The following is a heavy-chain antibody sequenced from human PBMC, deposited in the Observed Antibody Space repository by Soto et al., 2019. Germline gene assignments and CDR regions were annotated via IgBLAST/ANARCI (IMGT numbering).Heavy chain of an antibody. CDR3: ARVPIAAAGTFDY. CDR1: GGSISSGDYY. D-gene: IGHD6-13*01. Sequence: PSETLSLTCPVSGGSISSGDYYWSWIRQPPGRGLEWIGYIYYSGSTYYNPSLKSRVTISVDTSRNQFSLKLSSVTAADTAVYYCARVPIAAAGTFDYWGQGTLVTVSS. J-gene: IGHJ4*02. V-gene: IGHV4-30-4*01. CDR2: IYYSGST.